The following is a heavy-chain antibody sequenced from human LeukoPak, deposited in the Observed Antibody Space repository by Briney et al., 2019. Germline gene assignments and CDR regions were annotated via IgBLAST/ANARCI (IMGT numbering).Heavy chain of an antibody. CDR2: ISYDGSNK. V-gene: IGHV3-30*18. CDR3: AKDRGASTGFDY. J-gene: IGHJ4*02. CDR1: GFTFSSYG. D-gene: IGHD1-26*01. Sequence: HPGGSLRLSCAASGFTFSSYGMHWVRQAPGKGLEWVAVISYDGSNKYYADSVKGRFTISRDNSKNTLYLQMNSLRAEDTAVYYCAKDRGASTGFDYWGQGTLVTVSS.